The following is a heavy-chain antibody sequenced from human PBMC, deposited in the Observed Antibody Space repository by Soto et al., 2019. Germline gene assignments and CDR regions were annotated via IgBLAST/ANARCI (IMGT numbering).Heavy chain of an antibody. Sequence: QITLKESGPTLVKPTQTLTLTCTFSGFSLTTSGVGVGWIRQPPGKALEWLALIYWDDDKRYSPSLKSRLTITNDTSKNQVVLTMTNMDPVDTGTYYCAHRRAILGVVYGMDVWGQGTTVTVSS. CDR2: IYWDDDK. V-gene: IGHV2-5*02. CDR1: GFSLTTSGVG. CDR3: AHRRAILGVVYGMDV. J-gene: IGHJ6*02. D-gene: IGHD3-3*01.